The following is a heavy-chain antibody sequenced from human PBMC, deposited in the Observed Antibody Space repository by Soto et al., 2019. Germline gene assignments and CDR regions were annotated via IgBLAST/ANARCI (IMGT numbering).Heavy chain of an antibody. CDR3: ARVLRYFDWLPVYYFDY. CDR2: MNPNSGNT. Sequence: VASVKVSCKASGYTFTSYDINWVRQATGQGLEWMGWMNPNSGNTGYAQKFQGRVTMTRNTSISTAYMELSSLRSEDTAVYYCARVLRYFDWLPVYYFDYWGQGTLVTVSS. CDR1: GYTFTSYD. J-gene: IGHJ4*02. D-gene: IGHD3-9*01. V-gene: IGHV1-8*01.